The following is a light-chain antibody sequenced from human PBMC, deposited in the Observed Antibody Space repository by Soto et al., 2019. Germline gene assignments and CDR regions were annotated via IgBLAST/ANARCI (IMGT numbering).Light chain of an antibody. CDR2: GAH. V-gene: IGKV1-33*01. CDR1: QDISSY. Sequence: DIQLTQSPSLLSASVGDRVTITCRASQDISSYLAWYQQKPGRAPELLIHGAHSLHSGVPSRFSGSGSGTDFTFTISSLQPEDIATYYCQQYDNLPITFGQGTRLENK. J-gene: IGKJ5*01. CDR3: QQYDNLPIT.